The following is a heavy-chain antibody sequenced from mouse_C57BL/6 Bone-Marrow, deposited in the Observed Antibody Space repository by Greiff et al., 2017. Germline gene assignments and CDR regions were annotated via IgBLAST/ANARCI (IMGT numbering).Heavy chain of an antibody. CDR3: ARMALWLRYAMDY. Sequence: VKLMESGPGILQPSQTLSLTCSFSGFSLSTFGMGVGWIRQPSGKGLEWLAHIWWDDDKYYNQALESRLTIPKDTPKNQVFLQIANVDTADTATYYCARMALWLRYAMDYWGQGTSVTVSS. D-gene: IGHD2-2*01. CDR2: IWWDDDK. CDR1: GFSLSTFGMG. J-gene: IGHJ4*01. V-gene: IGHV8-8*01.